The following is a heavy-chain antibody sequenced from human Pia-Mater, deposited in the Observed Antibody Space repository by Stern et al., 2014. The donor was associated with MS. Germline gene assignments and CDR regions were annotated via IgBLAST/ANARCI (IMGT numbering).Heavy chain of an antibody. CDR3: ARGGSVTIFGVPGPGEY. CDR2: INPNSGGA. CDR1: GYTFTDYY. V-gene: IGHV1-2*06. Sequence: QVQLVQSGAEVKEPGASVKVSCRTSGYTFTDYYIHWVRQAPGQGLEWMGQINPNSGGANSARKFQGRVTMTRDTSISTAYMEVSSLSSDDTAVYYCARGGSVTIFGVPGPGEYWGQGTLVTVSS. D-gene: IGHD3-3*01. J-gene: IGHJ4*02.